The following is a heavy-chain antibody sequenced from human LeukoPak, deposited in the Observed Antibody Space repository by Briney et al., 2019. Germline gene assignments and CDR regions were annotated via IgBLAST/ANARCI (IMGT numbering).Heavy chain of an antibody. Sequence: GGSLRLSCAASGFTFSSYAMSWVRQAPGKGLEWVSAISGSGGTTYYADSVKGRFIISRDNSKNTLYVQMNSLRAEDTAVYYCASIQKIDYWGQGTLVTVSS. CDR3: ASIQKIDY. J-gene: IGHJ4*02. CDR1: GFTFSSYA. V-gene: IGHV3-23*01. CDR2: ISGSGGTT.